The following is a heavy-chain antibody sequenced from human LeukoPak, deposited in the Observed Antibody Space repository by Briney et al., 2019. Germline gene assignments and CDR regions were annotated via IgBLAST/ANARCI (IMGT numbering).Heavy chain of an antibody. CDR1: GFTFGSYW. Sequence: GGSLRLSCAASGFTFGSYWMHWVRHTPGKGLVWVSRIKGDGSSTSYADSVKGRFTISRDNAKNTLYLRMNSLRAEDTAVYYCARDGYSFGHDFDYWGQGTLVTVSS. V-gene: IGHV3-74*01. CDR2: IKGDGSST. D-gene: IGHD5-18*01. CDR3: ARDGYSFGHDFDY. J-gene: IGHJ4*02.